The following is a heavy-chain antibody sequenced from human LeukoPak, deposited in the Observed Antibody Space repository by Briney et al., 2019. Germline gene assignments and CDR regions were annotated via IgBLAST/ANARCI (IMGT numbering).Heavy chain of an antibody. CDR3: ARDLIAMTHYYYGMDV. CDR2: MNRDGSEK. Sequence: PGGSLRLSCAASGFTFSNYWMSWVRQAPGKGLEWVANMNRDGSEKNYVDSMKGRITISRDNAKNSLYLQMNSLRVEDTAVYYCARDLIAMTHYYYGMDVWGQGTTVIVSS. J-gene: IGHJ6*02. D-gene: IGHD2-21*01. V-gene: IGHV3-7*01. CDR1: GFTFSNYW.